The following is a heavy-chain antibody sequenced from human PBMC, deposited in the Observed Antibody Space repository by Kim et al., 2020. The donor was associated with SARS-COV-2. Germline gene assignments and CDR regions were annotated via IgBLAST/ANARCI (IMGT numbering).Heavy chain of an antibody. D-gene: IGHD3-9*01. CDR2: ISGSGGST. Sequence: GGSLRLSCAASGFTFSSYAMSWVRQAPGKGLEWVSAISGSGGSTYYADSVKGRFTISRDNSKNTLYLQMNSLRAEDTAVYYCAKDQPSFAGYYDILTGYTPVIDYWGQGTLVTVSS. V-gene: IGHV3-23*01. CDR1: GFTFSSYA. J-gene: IGHJ4*02. CDR3: AKDQPSFAGYYDILTGYTPVIDY.